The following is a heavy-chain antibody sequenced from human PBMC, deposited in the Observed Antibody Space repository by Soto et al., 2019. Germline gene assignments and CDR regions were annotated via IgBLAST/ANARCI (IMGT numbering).Heavy chain of an antibody. Sequence: EVQLLESGGGLVQPGGSLRLSCAASGFTFSSYDMSWVRQAPGKGQEWVSAISGSGGSTYYADSVKGRFTISRDNSKNTLYLQMNSLRAEDTAVYYCAKNKYYDILTGYLGGYWGQGTLVTVSS. D-gene: IGHD3-9*01. J-gene: IGHJ4*02. CDR1: GFTFSSYD. CDR2: ISGSGGST. V-gene: IGHV3-23*01. CDR3: AKNKYYDILTGYLGGY.